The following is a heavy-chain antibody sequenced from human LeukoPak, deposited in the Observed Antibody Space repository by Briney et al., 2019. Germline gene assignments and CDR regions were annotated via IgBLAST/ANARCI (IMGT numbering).Heavy chain of an antibody. Sequence: SETLSLTCAVYGGSFSGYYWSWIRQPPGKGLEWIGEINHSGSTNYNPSLKSRVTISVDTSKHQFSLKLSSLTAADTAVYYCARGQAGATLYYYYYYMDVWGKGTTVTVSS. CDR2: INHSGST. J-gene: IGHJ6*03. CDR1: GGSFSGYY. CDR3: ARGQAGATLYYYYYYMDV. V-gene: IGHV4-34*01. D-gene: IGHD5-12*01.